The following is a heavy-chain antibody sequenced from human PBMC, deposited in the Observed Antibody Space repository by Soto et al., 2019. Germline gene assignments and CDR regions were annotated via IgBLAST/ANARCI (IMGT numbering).Heavy chain of an antibody. V-gene: IGHV4-39*01. D-gene: IGHD3-3*01. CDR2: IYYSGST. J-gene: IGHJ4*02. CDR1: GGSISSSSFF. Sequence: QVQLQESGPGLVKSSETLSLTCSVSGGSISSSSFFWGWIRQPPGRGLEWIGSIYYSGSTYYTPSLKSRVIMSADTSKNQFSLQLRSVTAADTAVYSCARLYGGGYYSPDYWGQGTLVAVSS. CDR3: ARLYGGGYYSPDY.